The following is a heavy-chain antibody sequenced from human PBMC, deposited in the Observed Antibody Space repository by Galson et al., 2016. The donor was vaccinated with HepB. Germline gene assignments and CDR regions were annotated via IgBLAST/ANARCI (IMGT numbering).Heavy chain of an antibody. Sequence: SLRLSCATSGFSFRSYGMHWIRQAPGKGLEWVAFKSYDGSTEYYSDSVKGRFTISGDSATNTLFLQMNNLRADDTAVYFCGKDLLRGAMGVGTTWDFWGPGTLVTVSS. D-gene: IGHD1-14*01. CDR1: GFSFRSYG. CDR3: GKDLLRGAMGVGTTWDF. V-gene: IGHV3-30*18. CDR2: KSYDGSTE. J-gene: IGHJ4*02.